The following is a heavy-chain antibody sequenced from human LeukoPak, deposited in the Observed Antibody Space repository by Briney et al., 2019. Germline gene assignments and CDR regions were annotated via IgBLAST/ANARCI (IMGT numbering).Heavy chain of an antibody. CDR2: ISGSGGST. CDR1: GFTFSNAW. D-gene: IGHD2-2*02. V-gene: IGHV3-23*01. CDR3: AKEFPLAINPTYGDY. J-gene: IGHJ4*02. Sequence: GGSLRLSCAASGFTFSNAWMSWVRQAPGKGLEWVSAISGSGGSTYYADSVKGRFTISRDNSKNTLYLQMNSLRAEDTAVYYCAKEFPLAINPTYGDYWGQGTLVTVSS.